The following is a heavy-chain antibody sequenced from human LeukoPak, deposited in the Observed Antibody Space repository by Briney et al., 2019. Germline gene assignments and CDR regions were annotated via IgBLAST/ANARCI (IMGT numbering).Heavy chain of an antibody. CDR1: GGTFSSYA. D-gene: IGHD2-15*01. CDR2: IIPIFGTA. J-gene: IGHJ4*02. Sequence: SVKVSCKASGGTFSSYAISWVRQAPGQGLEWMGGIIPIFGTANYAQKFQGRVTITADESTSAAYMELSSLRSEDTAVYYCARELGYCSGGSCSYFDYWGQGTLVTVSS. CDR3: ARELGYCSGGSCSYFDY. V-gene: IGHV1-69*13.